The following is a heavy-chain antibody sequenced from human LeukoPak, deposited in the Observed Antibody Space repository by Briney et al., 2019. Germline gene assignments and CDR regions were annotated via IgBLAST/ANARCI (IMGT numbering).Heavy chain of an antibody. CDR2: IYSSGST. CDR1: GFTLSSNY. CDR3: ARDRDANWFDP. Sequence: GGSLRLSCAASGFTLSSNYMNWVRQAPGKGVEWVSFIYSSGSTYYADSVKRRFTISRDNSKNTLYLQMNSLRAEDTAVYYCARDRDANWFDPWGQGTLVTVSS. V-gene: IGHV3-53*01. J-gene: IGHJ5*02. D-gene: IGHD3-10*01.